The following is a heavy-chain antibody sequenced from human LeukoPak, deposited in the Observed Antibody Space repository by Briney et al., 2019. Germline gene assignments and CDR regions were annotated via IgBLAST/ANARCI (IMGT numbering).Heavy chain of an antibody. Sequence: SETLSLTCTVSGGSLSNYYWSWIRQPPGKGLEWIGYIYNSGSTSYNPSLKSRVTISVDTSKNQFSLKLTSVTTADTAVYYCAREAGVAAAVHFDYWGQGSLVTVSS. CDR1: GGSLSNYY. D-gene: IGHD6-13*01. CDR2: IYNSGST. V-gene: IGHV4-59*01. CDR3: AREAGVAAAVHFDY. J-gene: IGHJ4*02.